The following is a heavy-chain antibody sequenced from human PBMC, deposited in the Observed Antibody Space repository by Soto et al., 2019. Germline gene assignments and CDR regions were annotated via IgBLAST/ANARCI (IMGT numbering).Heavy chain of an antibody. CDR2: IYYSGST. Sequence: SETLSLTCTVSGGSISSGGYYWSWIRQHPGKGLEWIGYIYYSGSTYYNPSLKSRVTISVDTSKNQFSLKLGSVTAADTAVYYCARERKGNPYDYWGRGTLVTVSS. CDR3: ARERKGNPYDY. CDR1: GGSISSGGYY. D-gene: IGHD4-4*01. J-gene: IGHJ4*02. V-gene: IGHV4-31*03.